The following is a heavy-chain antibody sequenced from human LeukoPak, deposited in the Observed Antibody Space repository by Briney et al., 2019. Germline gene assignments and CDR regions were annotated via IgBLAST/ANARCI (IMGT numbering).Heavy chain of an antibody. V-gene: IGHV3-21*01. D-gene: IGHD5-12*01. CDR3: AREFGYNKRIDS. CDR2: ISSSSSSL. CDR1: GFSFSTYP. Sequence: GGSLRLSCAASGFSFSTYPMTWVRRAPGKGLEWVSSISSSSSSLYYADSVKGRFTISRDNAWNSLYLQMGGLRVEDTAVYYCAREFGYNKRIDSWGQGILVTVSS. J-gene: IGHJ4*02.